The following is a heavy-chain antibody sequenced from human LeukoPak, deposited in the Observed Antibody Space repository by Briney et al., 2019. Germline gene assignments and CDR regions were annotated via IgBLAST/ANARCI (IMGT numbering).Heavy chain of an antibody. J-gene: IGHJ4*02. CDR1: GGSFSGYY. CDR3: ARQYNSGYGLPFDY. Sequence: PSETLSLTCAVYGGSFSGYYWSWIRQPPGKGLEWIGSIYYSGNTYYNPSLKSRVTISVDTSKNQFSLKLNSVTAADTAVYYCARQYNSGYGLPFDYWGQGTLVTVSS. V-gene: IGHV4-34*01. D-gene: IGHD5-12*01. CDR2: IYYSGNT.